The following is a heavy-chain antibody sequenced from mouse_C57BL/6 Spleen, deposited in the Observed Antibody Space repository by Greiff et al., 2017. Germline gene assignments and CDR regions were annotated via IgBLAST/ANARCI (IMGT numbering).Heavy chain of an antibody. V-gene: IGHV14-1*01. Sequence: VQLQQSGAELVRPGASVKLSCTASGFNIKDYYMHWVKQRPEQGLEWIGRIDPEDGDTEYAPKFQGKATMTADTSSNTAYPQLSSLTSEDTAVYYWTTHRDGYPRYYYAMDYWGQGTSVTVSS. CDR2: IDPEDGDT. J-gene: IGHJ4*01. D-gene: IGHD2-3*01. CDR3: TTHRDGYPRYYYAMDY. CDR1: GFNIKDYY.